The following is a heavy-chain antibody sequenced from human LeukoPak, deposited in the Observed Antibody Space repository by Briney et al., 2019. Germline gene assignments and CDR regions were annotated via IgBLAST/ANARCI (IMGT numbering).Heavy chain of an antibody. CDR2: IIPIFGTA. J-gene: IGHJ6*04. Sequence: SVKVSCKASGGTFSSYAISWVRHAPGQGLEWMGGIIPIFGTANYAQKFQGRVTITADESTSTAYMELSSLRSEDTAVYYCARGIVVVPAATHYYYYGMDVWGKGTTVTVSS. CDR3: ARGIVVVPAATHYYYYGMDV. CDR1: GGTFSSYA. D-gene: IGHD2-2*01. V-gene: IGHV1-69*13.